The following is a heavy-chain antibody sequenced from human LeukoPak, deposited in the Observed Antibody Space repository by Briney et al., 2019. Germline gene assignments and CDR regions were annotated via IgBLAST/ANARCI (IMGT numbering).Heavy chain of an antibody. Sequence: ASVKVSCKASGYTFTGFYIHWVRQAPGQGLEWMGWLNCNSGGTNYAQKFQGRVTMTRDTSISTAYLELNRLTSDDTAIYYCARDWFVDSGDDPFPFDYWGQGTLVSVSS. CDR1: GYTFTGFY. CDR3: ARDWFVDSGDDPFPFDY. CDR2: LNCNSGGT. J-gene: IGHJ4*02. D-gene: IGHD5-12*01. V-gene: IGHV1-2*02.